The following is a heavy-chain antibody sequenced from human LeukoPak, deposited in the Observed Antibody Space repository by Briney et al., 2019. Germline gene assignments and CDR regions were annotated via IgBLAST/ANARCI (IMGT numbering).Heavy chain of an antibody. V-gene: IGHV3-7*01. CDR2: IKQDGSEK. CDR3: ARAHFEAARPDRIDY. J-gene: IGHJ4*02. CDR1: GFTFSSYA. Sequence: RTGGSLRLSCAASGFTFSSYAMHWVRQAPGKGLEWVANIKQDGSEKYYVDSVKGRFTISRDNAKNSLYLQMNSLRAEDTAVYYCARAHFEAARPDRIDYWGQGTLVTVSS. D-gene: IGHD6-6*01.